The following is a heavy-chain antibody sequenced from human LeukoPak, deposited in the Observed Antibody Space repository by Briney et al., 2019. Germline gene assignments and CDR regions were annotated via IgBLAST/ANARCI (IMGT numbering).Heavy chain of an antibody. Sequence: GGSLRLSCAASGFTFSSYSMNWVRQAPGKGLEWVSSISSSSSYIYYADSVKGRFTISRDNAKNTLYLQMNSLRAEDTAVYYCARDRGYDFWSGPHNYYYMDVWGKGTTVTVSS. CDR3: ARDRGYDFWSGPHNYYYMDV. CDR2: ISSSSSYI. J-gene: IGHJ6*03. V-gene: IGHV3-21*01. CDR1: GFTFSSYS. D-gene: IGHD3-3*01.